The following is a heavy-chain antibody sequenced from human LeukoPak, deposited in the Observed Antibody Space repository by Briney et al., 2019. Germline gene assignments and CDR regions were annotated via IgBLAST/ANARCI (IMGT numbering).Heavy chain of an antibody. J-gene: IGHJ4*02. Sequence: ASVKVSCKASGYTFTSYDINWVRQATGQGLEWMGWINPNSGGTNYAQKFQGRVTMTRDTSISTAYMELSRLRSDDTAVYYCARPDFTGYCSSTSCFSEYYFDYWGQGTLVTVSS. CDR3: ARPDFTGYCSSTSCFSEYYFDY. D-gene: IGHD2-2*01. CDR1: GYTFTSYD. CDR2: INPNSGGT. V-gene: IGHV1-2*02.